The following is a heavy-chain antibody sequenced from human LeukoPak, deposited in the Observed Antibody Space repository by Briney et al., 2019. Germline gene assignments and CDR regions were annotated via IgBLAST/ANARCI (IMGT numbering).Heavy chain of an antibody. D-gene: IGHD2-15*01. CDR1: GFSFSSYW. V-gene: IGHV3-74*01. Sequence: GGSLRLSCAASGFSFSSYWMIWVRQAPGKGLVWVSRIASDGSSTTYADSVKGRFTIFRDNAKNTLYLQMNSLRVEDTAVYYCARGRPHGSDYWGQGTLVTVSS. CDR3: ARGRPHGSDY. CDR2: IASDGSST. J-gene: IGHJ4*02.